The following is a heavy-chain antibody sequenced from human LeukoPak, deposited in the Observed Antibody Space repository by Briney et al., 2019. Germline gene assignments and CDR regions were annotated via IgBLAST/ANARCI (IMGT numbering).Heavy chain of an antibody. V-gene: IGHV4-4*07. J-gene: IGHJ4*02. D-gene: IGHD3-22*01. CDR2: IYTSGST. CDR3: ARRAYYDSSGYYHFDY. Sequence: PSETLSLTCTVSGGSISSYYWSWIRQPAGKGLEWIGRIYTSGSTNYHPSLKSRVTISMDTSKNQFSLKLSSVTAADTAVYYCARRAYYDSSGYYHFDYWGQGTLVTVSS. CDR1: GGSISSYY.